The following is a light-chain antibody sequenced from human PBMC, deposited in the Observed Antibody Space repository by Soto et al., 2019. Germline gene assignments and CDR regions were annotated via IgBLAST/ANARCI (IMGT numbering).Light chain of an antibody. J-gene: IGKJ2*01. CDR1: QAIRVD. CDR3: LQDYDFPYS. V-gene: IGKV1-6*01. Sequence: AIQMTQSPPSLSASVGDRVIITCRASQAIRVDVGWLQQRPGHAPNLLIYAASTLHTGAPSTFTGSGSGTDFTLTINDLLPEDVATYFCLQDYDFPYSFGQGTKLEI. CDR2: AAS.